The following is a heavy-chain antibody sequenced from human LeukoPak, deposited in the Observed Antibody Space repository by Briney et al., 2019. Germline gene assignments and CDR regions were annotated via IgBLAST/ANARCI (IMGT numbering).Heavy chain of an antibody. CDR2: IYYSGST. Sequence: PSETLSLTCTVSGGSISSSSYYWGWIRQPPGKGLEWIGSIYYSGSTYYNPSLKSRVTISVDTSKNQFSLKLSSVTAADTAVYYCARYSYGMIDYWGQGTLATVSS. CDR1: GGSISSSSYY. D-gene: IGHD5-18*01. V-gene: IGHV4-39*07. CDR3: ARYSYGMIDY. J-gene: IGHJ4*02.